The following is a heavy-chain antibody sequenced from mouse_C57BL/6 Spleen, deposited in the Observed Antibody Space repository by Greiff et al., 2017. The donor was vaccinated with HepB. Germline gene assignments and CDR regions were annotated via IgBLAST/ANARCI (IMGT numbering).Heavy chain of an antibody. CDR1: GYTFTDYY. D-gene: IGHD1-1*01. CDR2: INPNNGGT. J-gene: IGHJ2*01. Sequence: EVQLQQSGPELVKPGASVKISCKASGYTFTDYYMNWVKQSHGKSLEWIGDINPNNGGTSYNQKFKGKATLTVDKSSSTAYMELRSLTSEDSAVYYGARDYGSSLLDYWGQGTTLTVSS. V-gene: IGHV1-26*01. CDR3: ARDYGSSLLDY.